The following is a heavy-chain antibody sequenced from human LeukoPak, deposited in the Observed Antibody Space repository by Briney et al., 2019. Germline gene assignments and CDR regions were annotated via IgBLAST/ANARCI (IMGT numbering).Heavy chain of an antibody. J-gene: IGHJ6*04. Sequence: GASVKVSCKASGGTFSIYAISWVRQAPGQGLEWMGGIIPTFGTAYYAQKCQGRVTITADKSTSTAYMELSSLRSEDTAVYYCARGDYGDYISDYYYYGMDVWGKGTTVTVSS. D-gene: IGHD4-17*01. CDR3: ARGDYGDYISDYYYYGMDV. V-gene: IGHV1-69*06. CDR1: GGTFSIYA. CDR2: IIPTFGTA.